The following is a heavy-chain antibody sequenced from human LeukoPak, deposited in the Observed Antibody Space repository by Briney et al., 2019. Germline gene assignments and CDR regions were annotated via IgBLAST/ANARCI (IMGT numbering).Heavy chain of an antibody. Sequence: GESLKISCKGSGYTFTNYWIGWVRQMPGKGLEWMGVIYPGDSDTRYSPSFQGQVTISADKSISTAYLQWSSLKASDTAMYYCARLKNDLASDYWGQGTLVTVSS. CDR1: GYTFTNYW. D-gene: IGHD1-1*01. J-gene: IGHJ4*02. CDR3: ARLKNDLASDY. CDR2: IYPGDSDT. V-gene: IGHV5-51*01.